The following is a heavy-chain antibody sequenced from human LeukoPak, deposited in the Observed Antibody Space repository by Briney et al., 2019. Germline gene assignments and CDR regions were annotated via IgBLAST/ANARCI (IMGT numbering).Heavy chain of an antibody. Sequence: SETLSLTCAVYGGSFSGYYWRWLRQPPGKGLEWIGEINHSGSTNYNPSLKSRVTVSVDTSKNQFSLKLSSVTAADTAVYYCARGSGWYGLDYWGQGTLVTVSS. D-gene: IGHD6-19*01. V-gene: IGHV4-34*01. CDR2: INHSGST. J-gene: IGHJ4*02. CDR3: ARGSGWYGLDY. CDR1: GGSFSGYY.